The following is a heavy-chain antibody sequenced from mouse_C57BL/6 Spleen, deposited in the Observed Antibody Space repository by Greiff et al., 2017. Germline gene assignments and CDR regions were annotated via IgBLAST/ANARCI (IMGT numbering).Heavy chain of an antibody. Sequence: QVQLQQPGAELVMPGASVKLSCKASGYTFTSYWMHWVKQRPGQGLEWIGEIDPSDSYTNSNQKFKGKSTLTVDKSSSTAYMQLSSLTSEDSAVYYCARGGYDGLPFDYWGQGTTLTVSS. CDR1: GYTFTSYW. CDR3: ARGGYDGLPFDY. D-gene: IGHD2-2*01. J-gene: IGHJ2*01. V-gene: IGHV1-69*01. CDR2: IDPSDSYT.